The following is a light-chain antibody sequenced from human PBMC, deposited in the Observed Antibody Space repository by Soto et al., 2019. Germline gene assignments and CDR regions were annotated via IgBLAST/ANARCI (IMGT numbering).Light chain of an antibody. CDR1: QSLLHSNGYNY. J-gene: IGKJ1*01. CDR3: MQALPTWT. Sequence: DIVMTQSPLALPVTPGAPASISCRSSQSLLHSNGYNYLDRYLQKPGQSPQLLTYLGSNRASGVPDRFSGSGSGTDFTLKISRVEAEDVGVYYCMQALPTWTFGQGTKVEIK. V-gene: IGKV2-28*01. CDR2: LGS.